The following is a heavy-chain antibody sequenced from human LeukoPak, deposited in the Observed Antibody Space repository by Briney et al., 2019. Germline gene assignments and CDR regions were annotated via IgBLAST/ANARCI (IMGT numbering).Heavy chain of an antibody. V-gene: IGHV1-46*01. D-gene: IGHD2-2*01. J-gene: IGHJ5*02. CDR1: GYTFTNYY. CDR2: INPSSGSR. Sequence: ASVKVSCKASGYTFTNYYMHWVRQAPGQGLEWMGTINPSSGSRSYAQKFQGRVTMTRDTPTNIVCMELSSLRSEDTAVYFCARDACSSTICQAGGNWFDPWGQGTLVIVS. CDR3: ARDACSSTICQAGGNWFDP.